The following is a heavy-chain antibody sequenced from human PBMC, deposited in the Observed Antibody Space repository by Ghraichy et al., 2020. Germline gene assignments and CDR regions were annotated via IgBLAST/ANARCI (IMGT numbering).Heavy chain of an antibody. CDR3: AKSLKVGATYSVSDY. J-gene: IGHJ4*02. V-gene: IGHV3-23*01. CDR2: ITGSGGST. CDR1: GFTFSTYA. D-gene: IGHD1-26*01. Sequence: GGSPRLSCAASGFTFSTYAMSWVRQAPGKGLEWVSAITGSGGSTYYADSVKGRFTISRDNSKNTLYLQVNSLRAEDTAVYYCAKSLKVGATYSVSDYWGQGTLVTVSS.